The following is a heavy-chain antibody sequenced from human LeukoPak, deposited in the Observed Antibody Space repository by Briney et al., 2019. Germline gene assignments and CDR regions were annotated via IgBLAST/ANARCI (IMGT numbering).Heavy chain of an antibody. V-gene: IGHV3-21*01. D-gene: IGHD2-2*01. Sequence: GGSLRLSCAASGFTFSSYSMNWVRQAPGKGLEWVSSINSSSSYIYYADSVKGRFTISRDNAKNSLYLQMNSLRAEDTAVYYCARGDNVYCSSTSCRAYNWFDPWGQGTLVTVSS. CDR3: ARGDNVYCSSTSCRAYNWFDP. J-gene: IGHJ5*02. CDR1: GFTFSSYS. CDR2: INSSSSYI.